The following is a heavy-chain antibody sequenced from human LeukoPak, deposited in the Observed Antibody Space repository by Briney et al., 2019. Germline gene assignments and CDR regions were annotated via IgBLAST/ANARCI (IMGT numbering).Heavy chain of an antibody. J-gene: IGHJ4*02. D-gene: IGHD3-3*01. V-gene: IGHV3-64*01. CDR1: GFTFSFYA. CDR2: ISSNGGST. Sequence: GGSLRLSCAASGFTFSFYAMHWVRQAPGKGLEYVSAISSNGGSTYYANSVKGRFTISRDNSKNTLYLQMNSLRAEDTAVYYCAKSRGDYYFDYWGLGTLVTVSS. CDR3: AKSRGDYYFDY.